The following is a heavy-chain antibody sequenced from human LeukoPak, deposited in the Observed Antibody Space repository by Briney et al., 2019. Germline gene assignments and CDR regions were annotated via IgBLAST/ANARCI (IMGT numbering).Heavy chain of an antibody. Sequence: SETLSLTCTVSGGSISSYYWSCIRQPAGKGLEWIGRIYTSGSTNYNPSLKSRVTMSVDTSKNQFSLKLSSVTAADTAVYYCARCTSTSCYNFDYWGQGTLLTVSS. V-gene: IGHV4-4*07. CDR3: ARCTSTSCYNFDY. CDR1: GGSISSYY. CDR2: IYTSGST. D-gene: IGHD2-2*02. J-gene: IGHJ4*02.